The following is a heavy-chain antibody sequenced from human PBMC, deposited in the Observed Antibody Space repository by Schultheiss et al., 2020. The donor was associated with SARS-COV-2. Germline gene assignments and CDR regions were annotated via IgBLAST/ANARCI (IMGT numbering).Heavy chain of an antibody. D-gene: IGHD6-19*01. V-gene: IGHV4-4*02. CDR1: GASISSSNW. CDR2: IYYSGST. Sequence: TLSLPFAVAGASISSSNWWSWVRQPPGKGLEWIGYIYYSGSTYYNPSLKSRVTISVDKSKNQFSLRLSSVTAADTAVYYCARAVAGPFDYWGQGTLVTVSS. CDR3: ARAVAGPFDY. J-gene: IGHJ4*02.